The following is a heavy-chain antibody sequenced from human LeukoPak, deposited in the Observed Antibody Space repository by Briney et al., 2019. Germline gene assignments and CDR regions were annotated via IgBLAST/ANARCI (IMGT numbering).Heavy chain of an antibody. CDR1: GGTFSSYA. CDR3: ARDQSSSSYYCYYMDV. J-gene: IGHJ6*03. Sequence: SVKVSCKASGGTFSSYAISWVRQAPGQGLEWMGRIIPILGIANYAQKFQGRVTMTRDMSTSTVYMELSSLRSEDTAVYYCARDQSSSSYYCYYMDVWGKGTTVTVSS. CDR2: IIPILGIA. D-gene: IGHD6-6*01. V-gene: IGHV1-69*04.